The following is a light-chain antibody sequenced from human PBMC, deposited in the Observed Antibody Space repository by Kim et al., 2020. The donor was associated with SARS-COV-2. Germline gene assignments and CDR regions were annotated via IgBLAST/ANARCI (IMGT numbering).Light chain of an antibody. CDR3: QVWDSSTVV. CDR2: RDS. V-gene: IGLV3-9*01. Sequence: VALGQTARITSGGNNIGSNNVHWYQKKPGQAPVLVIYRDSNRPSGIPERFSGSNSGNTATLTISRAQAGDEADYYCQVWDSSTVVFGGGTQLTVL. J-gene: IGLJ2*01. CDR1: NIGSNN.